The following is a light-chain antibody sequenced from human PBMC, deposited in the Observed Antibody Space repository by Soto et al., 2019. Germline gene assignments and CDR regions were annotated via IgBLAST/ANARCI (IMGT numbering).Light chain of an antibody. CDR1: QGISSA. CDR3: QQFNNSTWT. V-gene: IGKV1D-13*01. CDR2: DAS. J-gene: IGKJ1*01. Sequence: AIQLTQSPSSLSASVGDRVTITCRASQGISSALAWYQQKPGKAPKLLIYDASSLESGVPSRFSGSGSGTDFTLTISSLQPEDFATYYCQQFNNSTWTFGQGTKVDIK.